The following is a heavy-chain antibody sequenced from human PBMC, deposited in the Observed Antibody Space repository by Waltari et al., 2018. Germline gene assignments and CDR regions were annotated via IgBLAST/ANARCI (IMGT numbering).Heavy chain of an antibody. J-gene: IGHJ3*01. D-gene: IGHD5-12*01. CDR2: MSYSGAT. V-gene: IGHV4-39*01. CDR3: ATYIGASLGTASFDV. CDR1: GASITSNRPY. Sequence: QLQLHESGPGLVKPSETLSLTCHVPGASITSNRPYWGWIRQPPGQGLEWIGTMSYSGATYISPSLKSRVTISRDTSRDQLSLKLDSVTAADTAVYYCATYIGASLGTASFDVWGQGTMVTVSS.